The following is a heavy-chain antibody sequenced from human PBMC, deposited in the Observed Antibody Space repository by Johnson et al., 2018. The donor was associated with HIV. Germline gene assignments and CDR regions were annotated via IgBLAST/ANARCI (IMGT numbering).Heavy chain of an antibody. CDR2: ISYHGSNK. Sequence: QLVESGGGVVQPGRSLRLSCAASGFTFSSYTMHWVRQAPGKGLEWVAVISYHGSNKYYADSVKGRFTISRDNSKNTLYLQMNSLRAEDTAVYYCARDGAESLGVPHREDSFDIWGQGTKVTVRS. CDR3: ARDGAESLGVPHREDSFDI. D-gene: IGHD1-26*01. V-gene: IGHV3-30*04. CDR1: GFTFSSYT. J-gene: IGHJ3*02.